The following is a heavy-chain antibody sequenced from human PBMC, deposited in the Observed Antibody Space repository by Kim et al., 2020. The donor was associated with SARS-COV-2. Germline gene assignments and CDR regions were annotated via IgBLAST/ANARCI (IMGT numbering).Heavy chain of an antibody. D-gene: IGHD1-7*01. J-gene: IGHJ4*02. V-gene: IGHV3-21*01. CDR3: AREAYVRTSFDY. Sequence: FYADSVKCRFTITRDNAKNSLYLQMNSLRADDTAVYYCAREAYVRTSFDYWGQGTLVTVSS.